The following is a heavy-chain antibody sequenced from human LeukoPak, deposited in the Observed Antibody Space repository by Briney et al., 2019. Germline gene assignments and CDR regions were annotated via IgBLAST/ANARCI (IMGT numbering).Heavy chain of an antibody. CDR3: AKDESVSADYYFDY. Sequence: PGRSLGLSCAASGFTFSGYAMHWVRQAPGKGLEWLTVISTDGNDKHYADSVKGRFTVSRDNSKNTLFLQMNNLRTEDTALYYCAKDESVSADYYFDYWGQGTLVTVSS. CDR1: GFTFSGYA. D-gene: IGHD5/OR15-5a*01. CDR2: ISTDGNDK. V-gene: IGHV3-30*04. J-gene: IGHJ4*02.